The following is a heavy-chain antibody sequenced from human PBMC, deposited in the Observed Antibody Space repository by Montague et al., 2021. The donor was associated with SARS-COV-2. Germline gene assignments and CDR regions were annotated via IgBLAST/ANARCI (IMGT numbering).Heavy chain of an antibody. CDR3: GWGCGRAVAHD. J-gene: IGHJ4*02. CDR1: LGSITTYTSY. CDR2: NHQSGTT. D-gene: IGHD6-19*01. V-gene: IGHV4-39*07. Sequence: SETLSLTCTVSLGSITTYTSYWSWLRPPPLKGLVWVGTNHQSGTTYQNPLLQSRVTISLHTSNNQVSLNRDSVTAADTAVYFCGWGCGRAVAHDWGQGILVTVSS.